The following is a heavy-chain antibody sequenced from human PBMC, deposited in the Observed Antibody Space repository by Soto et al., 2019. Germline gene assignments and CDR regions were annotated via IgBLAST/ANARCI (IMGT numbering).Heavy chain of an antibody. CDR2: IYYSGST. V-gene: IGHV4-59*01. CDR1: GGSISSYY. Sequence: PAETLSLTCTVSGGSISSYYWSWIRQPPGKGLEWIGYIYYSGSTNYNPSLKSRVTISVDTSKNQFSLKLSSVTAADTAVYYCARVKTSYSSGWYVGAFDIRGPGPMVTVSS. D-gene: IGHD6-19*01. J-gene: IGHJ3*02. CDR3: ARVKTSYSSGWYVGAFDI.